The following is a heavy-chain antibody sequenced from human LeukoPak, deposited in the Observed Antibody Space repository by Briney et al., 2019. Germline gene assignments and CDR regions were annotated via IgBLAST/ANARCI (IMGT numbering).Heavy chain of an antibody. CDR3: AKDRVRGFGEFLFDH. CDR1: GFTFGNFP. V-gene: IGHV3-23*01. Sequence: GGSLRLSCAASGFTFGNFPMSWVRQAPGKGLEWVSGISESGGTTNYAESVKGRFTISRDSSRNTLYLQLNSLKAEDTAVYFCAKDRVRGFGEFLFDHWGQGTLVTVSS. D-gene: IGHD3-10*01. CDR2: ISESGGTT. J-gene: IGHJ4*02.